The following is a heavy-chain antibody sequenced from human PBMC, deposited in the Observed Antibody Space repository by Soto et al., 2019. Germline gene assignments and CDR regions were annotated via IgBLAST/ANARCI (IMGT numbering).Heavy chain of an antibody. Sequence: SETLSLTCTVSGGSISSGGYYWSWIRQHPGRGLEWIGYIYNTGGTTYNPSLKSRVTISLDTSKNQFSLKLPSVTAADTAVYYFARGRAACVWSGRRNNWFDPLGQETLVTISS. V-gene: IGHV4-31*03. CDR3: ARGRAACVWSGRRNNWFDP. J-gene: IGHJ5*02. D-gene: IGHD3-3*01. CDR1: GGSISSGGYY. CDR2: IYNTGGT.